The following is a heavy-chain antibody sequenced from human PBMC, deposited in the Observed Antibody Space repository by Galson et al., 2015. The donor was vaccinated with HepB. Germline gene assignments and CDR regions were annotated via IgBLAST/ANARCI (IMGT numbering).Heavy chain of an antibody. J-gene: IGHJ6*02. V-gene: IGHV3-30-3*01. Sequence: SLRLSCAASGFTFSSYAMHWVRQAPGKGLEWVAVISYDGSNKYYADSVKGRFTISRDNSKNTLYLQMNSLRAEDTAVYYCARETSYQLLIYYYYGMDVWGQGTTVTVSS. D-gene: IGHD2-2*01. CDR3: ARETSYQLLIYYYYGMDV. CDR2: ISYDGSNK. CDR1: GFTFSSYA.